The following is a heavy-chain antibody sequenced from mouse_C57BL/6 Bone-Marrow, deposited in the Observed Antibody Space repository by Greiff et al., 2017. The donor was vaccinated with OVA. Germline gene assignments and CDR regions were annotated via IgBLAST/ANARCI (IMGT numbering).Heavy chain of an antibody. Sequence: QVQLQQSGAELVMPGASVKLSCKASGYTFTSYWMHWVKQRPGQGLEWIGEIDPSDSYTNYNQKFKGKSTLTVDKSSSTAYMQLSSLTSADSAVYYCAREAPYYYGSSCYAMDYWGQGTSVTVSS. CDR1: GYTFTSYW. V-gene: IGHV1-69*01. D-gene: IGHD1-1*01. CDR3: AREAPYYYGSSCYAMDY. J-gene: IGHJ4*01. CDR2: IDPSDSYT.